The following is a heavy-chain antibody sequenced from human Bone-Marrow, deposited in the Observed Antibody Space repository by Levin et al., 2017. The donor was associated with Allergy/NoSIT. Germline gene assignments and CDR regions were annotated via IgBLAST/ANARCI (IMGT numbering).Heavy chain of an antibody. CDR3: AKDLRQGYSSGSYYFDY. J-gene: IGHJ4*02. D-gene: IGHD5-18*01. Sequence: GGSLRLSCAASGFILSSDTMSWVRQAPGKGLEWVSGVSGNGVSIYYADSVKGRFTISRDNPKNTLYLQMNGLRAEDTAVYYCAKDLRQGYSSGSYYFDYWGQGTLVTVSS. V-gene: IGHV3-23*01. CDR1: GFILSSDT. CDR2: VSGNGVSI.